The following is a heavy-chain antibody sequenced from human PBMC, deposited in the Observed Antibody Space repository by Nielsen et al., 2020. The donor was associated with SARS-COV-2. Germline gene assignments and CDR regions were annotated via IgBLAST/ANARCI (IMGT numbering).Heavy chain of an antibody. CDR2: IYYNGNT. Sequence: SETLSLTCTVSGGSISDDYWSWIRQPPGRGLEWIGYIYYNGNTNHNPSLKSRVTISVDTSKKNFSLKLSSVTAADTAVYYCARLGPELLYFDYWGQGTLVTVSS. D-gene: IGHD1-26*01. CDR3: ARLGPELLYFDY. V-gene: IGHV4-59*12. J-gene: IGHJ4*02. CDR1: GGSISDDY.